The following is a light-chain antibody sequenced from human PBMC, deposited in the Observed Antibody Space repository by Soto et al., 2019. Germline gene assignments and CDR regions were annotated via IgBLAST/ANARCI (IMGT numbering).Light chain of an antibody. CDR2: DNN. V-gene: IGLV1-51*01. Sequence: QSVLTQPPSVSAAPGQKVTISCSGSSSNIGNNYVSWYQQLPGTAPKLIIYDNNKRPSGIPDRFSGSKSGTSATLGITGLQTGDEADYYCGTWDSSLSAVVFGGGTKLPVL. J-gene: IGLJ2*01. CDR3: GTWDSSLSAVV. CDR1: SSNIGNNY.